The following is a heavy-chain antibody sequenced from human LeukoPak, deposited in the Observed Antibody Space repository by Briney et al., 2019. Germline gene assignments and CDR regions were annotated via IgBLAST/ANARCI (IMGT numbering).Heavy chain of an antibody. CDR1: VYRFTRYW. D-gene: IGHD2-2*01. J-gene: IGHJ5*02. CDR3: ARLVVPAAIWFDP. CDR2: IYPGDSDT. Sequence: GESLNISGKRSVYRFTRYWFGRVRELQGKVLECLSIIYPGDSDTRYSPSFQGQVTIPADKSISTAYLQWSSLKASDTAMYYCARLVVPAAIWFDPWGQGTLVTVSS. V-gene: IGHV5-51*01.